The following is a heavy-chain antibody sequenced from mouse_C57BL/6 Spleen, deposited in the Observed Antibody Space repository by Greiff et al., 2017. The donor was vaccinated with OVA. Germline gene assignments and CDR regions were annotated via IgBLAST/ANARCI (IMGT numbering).Heavy chain of an antibody. Sequence: EVHLVESGGGLVQPGGSLSLSCAASGFTFTDYYMSWVRQPPGKALEWLGFIRNKANGYTTEYSASLKGRFTISRDNSQSILYLQMNALRAEDSATYYCARSPYYGSSYGYFDVWGTGTTVTVSS. CDR1: GFTFTDYY. J-gene: IGHJ1*03. CDR2: IRNKANGYTT. V-gene: IGHV7-3*01. D-gene: IGHD1-1*01. CDR3: ARSPYYGSSYGYFDV.